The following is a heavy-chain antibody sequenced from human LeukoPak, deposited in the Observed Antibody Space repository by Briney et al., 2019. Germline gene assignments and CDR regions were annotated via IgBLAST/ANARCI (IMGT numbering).Heavy chain of an antibody. D-gene: IGHD1-26*01. J-gene: IGHJ5*02. CDR2: ISYDGSNK. CDR1: GFTFSSYG. Sequence: PGGSLRLSCAASGFTFSSYGMHWVRQAPGKGLEWVAVISYDGSNKYYADSVMGRFTISRDNAKNSLYLQMNSLRAEDTAVYYCAREEGTSGSYPWGQGALVTVSS. V-gene: IGHV3-30*03. CDR3: AREEGTSGSYP.